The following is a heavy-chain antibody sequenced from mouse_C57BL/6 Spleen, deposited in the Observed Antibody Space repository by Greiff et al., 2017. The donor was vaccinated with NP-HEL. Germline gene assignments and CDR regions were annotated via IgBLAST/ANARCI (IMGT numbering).Heavy chain of an antibody. D-gene: IGHD3-2*02. CDR1: GFNIKDYY. V-gene: IGHV14-1*01. CDR2: IDPDDGDT. Sequence: EVQLQQSGAELVRPGASVKLSCTASGFNIKDYYMHWVKQRPEQGLEWIGRIDPDDGDTEYAPKFQGKATMTADTSANTAYLKLSSLTSEDTAVYYCTPTAQATLDYWGQGTSVTVSS. J-gene: IGHJ4*01. CDR3: TPTAQATLDY.